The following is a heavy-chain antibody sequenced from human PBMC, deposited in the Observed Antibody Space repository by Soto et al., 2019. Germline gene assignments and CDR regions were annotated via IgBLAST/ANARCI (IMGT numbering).Heavy chain of an antibody. CDR2: IIPIVGTG. D-gene: IGHD6-13*01. J-gene: IGHJ6*02. CDR1: GGSFSSYA. V-gene: IGHV1-69*01. CDR3: ARDLRADGRPGMDV. Sequence: QVQLVQSGAEVKKPGSSVKVSCKASGGSFSSYAISWVRQAPGQGLEWMGGIIPIVGTGNYAQNFQGRVTITADESTSTAYMELSSLRSEDTAMYYCARDLRADGRPGMDVLGQGTTVTVSS.